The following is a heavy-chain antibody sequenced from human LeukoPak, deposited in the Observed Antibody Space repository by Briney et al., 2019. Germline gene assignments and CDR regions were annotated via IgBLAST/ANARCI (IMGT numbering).Heavy chain of an antibody. CDR3: ARLAVTPRSDGFDV. V-gene: IGHV4-61*01. CDR1: GDSVSSDSYY. J-gene: IGHJ3*01. Sequence: SETLSLTCAVSGDSVSSDSYYWHWIRRSPGKGLEWVGFVYYSGRTKYNPSLKSRVAMSIDTSKNQVSLRLRSVTAADTAMYYCARLAVTPRSDGFDVWGQGTMVTVSS. D-gene: IGHD6-19*01. CDR2: VYYSGRT.